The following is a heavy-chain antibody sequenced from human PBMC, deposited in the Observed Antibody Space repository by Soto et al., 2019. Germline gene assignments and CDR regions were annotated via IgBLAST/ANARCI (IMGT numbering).Heavy chain of an antibody. CDR3: ANNEGLGELLSGYYYYAMDV. J-gene: IGHJ6*02. D-gene: IGHD3-10*01. Sequence: EVQLLESGGGLVQPGESRRLSCAASGFTFRSYAMTWVRQAPGKGLEWVSAISGSGVDTYYADSVKGRFTISRAISNNTLYLKMNSLRAEDTAVYYCANNEGLGELLSGYYYYAMDVWGQGTTVTVSS. V-gene: IGHV3-23*01. CDR2: ISGSGVDT. CDR1: GFTFRSYA.